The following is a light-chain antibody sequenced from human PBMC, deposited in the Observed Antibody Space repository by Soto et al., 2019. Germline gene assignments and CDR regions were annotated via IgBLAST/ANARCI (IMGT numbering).Light chain of an antibody. Sequence: DLPMTQSPSSLSASVGDRVTITCRASQSISNYLNWYQQKPGKAPKLLIYAASSLQSGVPSRFSGSGSGTDFTLTISSLQPEDSATYYCQQSYNARTFGQGTKVEIK. CDR2: AAS. J-gene: IGKJ1*01. CDR3: QQSYNART. V-gene: IGKV1-39*01. CDR1: QSISNY.